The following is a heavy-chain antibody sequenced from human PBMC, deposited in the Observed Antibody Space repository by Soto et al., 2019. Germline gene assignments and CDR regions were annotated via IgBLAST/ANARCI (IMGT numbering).Heavy chain of an antibody. J-gene: IGHJ4*02. CDR1: GFTFSSYG. CDR3: AKELYYYGSGSYYVFDY. V-gene: IGHV3-30*18. CDR2: ISYDGSNK. D-gene: IGHD3-10*01. Sequence: VGSLRLSCAASGFTFSSYGMHWVRQAPGKGLEWVAVISYDGSNKYYADSVKGRFTISRDNSKNTLYLQMNSLRAEDTAVYYCAKELYYYGSGSYYVFDYWGQGTLVTVSS.